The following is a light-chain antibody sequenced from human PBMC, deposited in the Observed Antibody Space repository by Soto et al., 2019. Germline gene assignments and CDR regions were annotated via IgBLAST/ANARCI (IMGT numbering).Light chain of an antibody. Sequence: EIVLTQSPGTLSLSPGERATLSCRASQSVSDNHLAWYHQKPGQPPRLLIYGASNRATGIQDRFSGHGSGTDFTLTISRLEPEDFTTYYCHHYDRSPIFTFGPGTKVDI. V-gene: IGKV3-20*01. J-gene: IGKJ3*01. CDR1: QSVSDNH. CDR2: GAS. CDR3: HHYDRSPIFT.